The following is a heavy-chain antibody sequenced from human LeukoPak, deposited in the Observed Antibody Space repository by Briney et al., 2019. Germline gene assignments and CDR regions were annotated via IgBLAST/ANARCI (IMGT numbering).Heavy chain of an antibody. CDR3: ARDLFTKGVDY. CDR1: GGSISSYY. CDR2: IYYSGST. Sequence: SETLSLTCTVSGGSISSYYWSWIRQPPGKGLEWIGYIYYSGSTNYNPSLKNRVTISVDTSKNQFSLKLSSVTAADTAVYYCARDLFTKGVDYWGQGTLVTVSS. V-gene: IGHV4-59*01. J-gene: IGHJ4*02. D-gene: IGHD3-3*01.